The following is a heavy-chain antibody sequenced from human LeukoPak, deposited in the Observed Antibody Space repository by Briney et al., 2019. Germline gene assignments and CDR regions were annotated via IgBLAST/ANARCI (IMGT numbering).Heavy chain of an antibody. Sequence: GGSLRLPCVASGFTFSYYSMNWVRQAPGKGLEWVSYINSISGEILYADSVKGRFTISRDDAKNSLYLQMNSLRDEDTAVYYCARDHGYAFDYWGQGTLVTVSS. V-gene: IGHV3-48*02. D-gene: IGHD5-12*01. CDR1: GFTFSYYS. J-gene: IGHJ4*02. CDR2: INSISGEI. CDR3: ARDHGYAFDY.